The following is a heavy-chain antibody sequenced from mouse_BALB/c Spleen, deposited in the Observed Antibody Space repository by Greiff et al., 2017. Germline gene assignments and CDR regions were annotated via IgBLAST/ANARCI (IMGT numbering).Heavy chain of an antibody. CDR2: ISTYYGNT. V-gene: IGHV1-67*01. CDR1: GYTFTDYA. Sequence: QVQLQQSGPELVRPGVSVKISCKGSGYTFTDYAMHWVKQSHAKSLEWIGVISTYYGNTNYNQKFKGKATMTVDKSSSTAYMELARLTSEDSAIYYCARARPYNGYAMDYWGQGTSVTVSS. D-gene: IGHD6-1*01. CDR3: ARARPYNGYAMDY. J-gene: IGHJ4*01.